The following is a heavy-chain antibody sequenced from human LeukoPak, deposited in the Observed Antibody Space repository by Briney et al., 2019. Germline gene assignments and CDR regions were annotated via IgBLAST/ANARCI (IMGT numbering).Heavy chain of an antibody. Sequence: PGGSLRLSCAASGFTFSSSGMHWVRQASGKGREGGGVISYDGSNKYYADSVKGRFTISRDNSKNTLYLQMNSLRAEDTAVYYCAKDRNVWLGEPTPDYWGQGTLVTVSS. CDR3: AKDRNVWLGEPTPDY. D-gene: IGHD3-10*01. V-gene: IGHV3-30*18. J-gene: IGHJ4*02. CDR2: ISYDGSNK. CDR1: GFTFSSSG.